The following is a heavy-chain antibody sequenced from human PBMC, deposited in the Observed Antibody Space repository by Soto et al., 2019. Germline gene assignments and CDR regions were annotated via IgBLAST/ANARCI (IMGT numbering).Heavy chain of an antibody. CDR2: ISYDGSNK. D-gene: IGHD6-19*01. CDR3: AKVLYSSGWYYFDY. J-gene: IGHJ4*02. Sequence: QVQLVESGGGVVQPGRSLRLSCAASGFTFSSYGMHWVRQAPGKGLEWVAVISYDGSNKYYADSVKGRFTISRDNSKNTLYLQMNSLRAEDTAVYYCAKVLYSSGWYYFDYWGQGTLVTVSS. CDR1: GFTFSSYG. V-gene: IGHV3-30*18.